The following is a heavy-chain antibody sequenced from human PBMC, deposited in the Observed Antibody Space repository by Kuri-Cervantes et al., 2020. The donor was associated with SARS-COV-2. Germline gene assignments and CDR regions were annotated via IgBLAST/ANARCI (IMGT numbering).Heavy chain of an antibody. CDR3: ASLRPNYNWNYEEGPRYYYYMDV. J-gene: IGHJ6*03. Sequence: GGSLRLSCAASGFTFSDYYMSWIRQAPGKGLEWVSYISSSSSTIYYADSVKGRFTISRDNAKNSLYLQMNSLRAEDTAVYYCASLRPNYNWNYEEGPRYYYYMDVWGKGTTVTVSS. V-gene: IGHV3-11*04. CDR1: GFTFSDYY. D-gene: IGHD1-7*01. CDR2: ISSSSSTI.